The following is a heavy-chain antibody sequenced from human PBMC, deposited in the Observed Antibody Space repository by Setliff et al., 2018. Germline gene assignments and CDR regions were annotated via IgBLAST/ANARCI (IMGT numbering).Heavy chain of an antibody. CDR3: ARGREWLVRVDI. V-gene: IGHV1-2*02. CDR1: GYTFTGYY. J-gene: IGHJ3*02. Sequence: ASVKVSCKASGYTFTGYYMHWVRQAPGQGLEWMGWINPNSGGTNYAQKFQGRVTMTRDTSIRTAYMELSRLRSDDTAVYYCARGREWLVRVDIWGQGKMVTVSS. CDR2: INPNSGGT. D-gene: IGHD6-19*01.